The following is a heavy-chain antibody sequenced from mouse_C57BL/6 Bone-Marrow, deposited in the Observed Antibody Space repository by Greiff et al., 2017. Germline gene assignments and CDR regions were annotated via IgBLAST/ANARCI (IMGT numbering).Heavy chain of an antibody. J-gene: IGHJ3*01. CDR1: GFTFSSYG. Sequence: EVQLVESGGDLVKPGGSLKLSCAASGFTFSSYGMSWVRQTPGKRLEWVATISSGGSYTYYPDSVTWQFTISRDNAKNTLYLQMSSLKSEDTAMYYCARHDYASRGFAYWGQGTLVTVSA. CDR2: ISSGGSYT. CDR3: ARHDYASRGFAY. V-gene: IGHV5-6*01. D-gene: IGHD1-1*01.